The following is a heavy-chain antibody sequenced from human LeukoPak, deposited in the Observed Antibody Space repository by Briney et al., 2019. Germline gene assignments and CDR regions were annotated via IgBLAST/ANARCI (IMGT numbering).Heavy chain of an antibody. V-gene: IGHV3-11*04. CDR1: GFTFSDYY. J-gene: IGHJ6*03. D-gene: IGHD6-13*01. Sequence: GGSLRLSCAASGFTFSDYYMSWIRQAPGKGLEWVSYISGSGSTIYYADSVKGRFTISRDNAKNSLYLQMNSLRAEDTAVYYCARLIAAAGKDYYYYYMDVWGKGTTVTVSS. CDR2: ISGSGSTI. CDR3: ARLIAAAGKDYYYYYMDV.